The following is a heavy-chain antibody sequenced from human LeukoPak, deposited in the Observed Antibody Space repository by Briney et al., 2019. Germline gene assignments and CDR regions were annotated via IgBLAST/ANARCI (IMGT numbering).Heavy chain of an antibody. CDR2: IYPGDSVT. D-gene: IGHD5-18*01. CDR1: GYSFTSYW. V-gene: IGHV5-51*01. J-gene: IGHJ5*02. CDR3: ARRGYSYGPPRYWFDP. Sequence: GESLKISCKGSGYSFTSYWIGWVRQMPGKGLEWMGIIYPGDSVTRYSPSFQGQVTISADKSISTAYLQWSSLKASDTAIYYCARRGYSYGPPRYWFDPWGQGTLVTVSS.